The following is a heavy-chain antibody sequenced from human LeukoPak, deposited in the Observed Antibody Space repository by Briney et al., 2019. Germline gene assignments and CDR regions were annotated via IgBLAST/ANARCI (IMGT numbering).Heavy chain of an antibody. J-gene: IGHJ6*02. Sequence: GESLKISCKGSRYSFTSYWIGWVRQMPGKGLEWMGIIYPGDSDTRYSPSFQGQVTISADKSISTAYLQWSSLKASDTAMYYCARHGVWGVPAAIPYYYYGMDVWGQGTTVTVSS. D-gene: IGHD2-2*01. CDR2: IYPGDSDT. CDR3: ARHGVWGVPAAIPYYYYGMDV. CDR1: RYSFTSYW. V-gene: IGHV5-51*01.